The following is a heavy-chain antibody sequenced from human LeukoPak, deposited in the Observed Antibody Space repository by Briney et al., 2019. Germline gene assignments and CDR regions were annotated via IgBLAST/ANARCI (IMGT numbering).Heavy chain of an antibody. CDR1: GFTFSSYG. CDR3: AKTLVQYQLLSDDAFDI. CDR2: IRYDGSNK. D-gene: IGHD2-2*01. Sequence: GGSLRLSCAASGFTFSSYGMHWVRQAPGKGLEWVAFIRYDGSNKYYADSVKGRFTISRDNSKNTLYLQMNSLRAEDTAVYYCAKTLVQYQLLSDDAFDIWGQGTMVTVSS. V-gene: IGHV3-30*02. J-gene: IGHJ3*02.